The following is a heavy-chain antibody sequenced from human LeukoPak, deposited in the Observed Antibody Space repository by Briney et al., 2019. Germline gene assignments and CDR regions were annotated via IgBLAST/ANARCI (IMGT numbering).Heavy chain of an antibody. CDR2: VYYSGNT. D-gene: IGHD4-17*01. CDR1: GGSITSSSYY. V-gene: IGHV4-39*07. Sequence: SSETLSLTCTVSGGSITSSSYYWGWIRQPPGKGLEWIGSVYYSGNTYYNSSLKSRVTISVDTSKNQFSLKLSSVTAADTAIYYCTREYGFMTTVFHAFDIWGQGTLVTVSS. CDR3: TREYGFMTTVFHAFDI. J-gene: IGHJ4*02.